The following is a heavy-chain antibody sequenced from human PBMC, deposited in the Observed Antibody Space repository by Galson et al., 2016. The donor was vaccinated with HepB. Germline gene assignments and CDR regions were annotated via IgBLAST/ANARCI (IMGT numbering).Heavy chain of an antibody. Sequence: SLRLSCAASGFTFSTYSMNWVRQAPGKGLEWVSYISSGSSTIYYADSVKGRFTISRDNAKNSLYLQMNSLRDEDTAVYYCARGWYSNSSPCFDYWGQGTLVTVYS. J-gene: IGHJ4*02. CDR3: ARGWYSNSSPCFDY. D-gene: IGHD6-6*01. V-gene: IGHV3-48*02. CDR1: GFTFSTYS. CDR2: ISSGSSTI.